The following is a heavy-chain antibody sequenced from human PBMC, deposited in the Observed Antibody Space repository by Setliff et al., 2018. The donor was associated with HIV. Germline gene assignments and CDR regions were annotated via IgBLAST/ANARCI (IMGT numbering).Heavy chain of an antibody. CDR1: GYTFINYG. V-gene: IGHV1-18*01. Sequence: GASVKVSCKASGYTFINYGITWVRQAPGQGLEWMGWISGYNRKTTYAQKFQDRVTMTMDPSTSTAFMDLRSLTSADTAAYYCARFLRGEHFASWKSNHYFDLWGRGTLVTVSS. CDR2: ISGYNRKT. J-gene: IGHJ2*01. D-gene: IGHD1-1*01. CDR3: ARFLRGEHFASWKSNHYFDL.